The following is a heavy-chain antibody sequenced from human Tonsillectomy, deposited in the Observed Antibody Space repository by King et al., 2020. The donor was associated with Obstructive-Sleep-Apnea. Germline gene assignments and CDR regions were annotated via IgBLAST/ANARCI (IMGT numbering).Heavy chain of an antibody. J-gene: IGHJ4*02. Sequence: QLQESGPGLVKPSQTLSLTCNVSGGSISIGDYYWNWIRQPPGKGLEWIWNIFYSGNTYFNPSLKSRVTISVDTSKNQFSLKLSSVTAADTAVYYCARVNRYYYGSGSRDYWGQGTLVTVSS. CDR1: GGSISIGDYY. D-gene: IGHD3-10*01. V-gene: IGHV4-30-4*01. CDR2: IFYSGNT. CDR3: ARVNRYYYGSGSRDY.